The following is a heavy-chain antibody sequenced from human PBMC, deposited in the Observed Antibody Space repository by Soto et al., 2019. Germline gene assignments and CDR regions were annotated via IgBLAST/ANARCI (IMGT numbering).Heavy chain of an antibody. CDR1: GDTFSSYA. J-gene: IGHJ6*02. CDR3: ARRVKRHYYYYGMDV. V-gene: IGHV1-69*01. D-gene: IGHD1-1*01. CDR2: IIPIVGTA. Sequence: SVKGSCKASGDTFSSYAISWVRQAPGQGLEWMGGIIPIVGTANYAQKFQGRVTITADESTSTAYMELSSLRSEDTAVYYCARRVKRHYYYYGMDVWGQGTTVPGSS.